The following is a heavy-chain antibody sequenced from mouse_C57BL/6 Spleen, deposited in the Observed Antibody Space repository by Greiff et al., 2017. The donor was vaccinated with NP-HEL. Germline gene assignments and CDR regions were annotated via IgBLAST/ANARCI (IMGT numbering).Heavy chain of an antibody. V-gene: IGHV1-39*01. Sequence: EVQLQQSGPELVKPGASVKISCKASGYSFTDYNMNWVKQSNGKSLEWIGVINPNYGTTSYNQKFKGKATLTVDQSSSTAYMQLNSLTSEDSAVYYCALPSYYGSPREAMDYWGQGTSVTVSS. CDR2: INPNYGTT. CDR3: ALPSYYGSPREAMDY. D-gene: IGHD1-1*01. J-gene: IGHJ4*01. CDR1: GYSFTDYN.